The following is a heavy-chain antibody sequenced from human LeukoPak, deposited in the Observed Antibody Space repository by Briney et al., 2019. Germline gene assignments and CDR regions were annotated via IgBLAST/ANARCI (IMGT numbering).Heavy chain of an antibody. CDR1: GGSISSGDYY. V-gene: IGHV4-30-4*08. CDR2: IYYSGST. Sequence: PSGTLSLTCTVSGGSISSGDYYWSWIRQPPGKSLEWIGYIYYSGSTYYNPSLKSRVTISVDTSKNQFSLKLSSVTAADTAVYYCARWAVPRSVRLHFDYWGQGTLVTVSS. CDR3: ARWAVPRSVRLHFDY. D-gene: IGHD3-16*01. J-gene: IGHJ4*02.